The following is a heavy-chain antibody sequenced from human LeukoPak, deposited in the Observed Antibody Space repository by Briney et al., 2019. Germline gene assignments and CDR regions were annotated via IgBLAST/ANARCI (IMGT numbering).Heavy chain of an antibody. CDR2: IPYDGSSK. V-gene: IGHV3-30*01. CDR1: GFSFSSHA. CDR3: ARDGFLFNMNGFDI. J-gene: IGHJ4*02. D-gene: IGHD3-9*01. Sequence: RSLRLSCVASGFSFSSHAMHWVRQAPGKGLEWVAVIPYDGSSKYYAESVKGRFTISRDNPKNTLHLQMNSLRAEDTALYYCARDGFLFNMNGFDIWGQGTLVTVSS.